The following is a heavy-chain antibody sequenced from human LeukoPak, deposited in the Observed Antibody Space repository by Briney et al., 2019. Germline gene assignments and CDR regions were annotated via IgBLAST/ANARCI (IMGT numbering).Heavy chain of an antibody. D-gene: IGHD6-6*01. J-gene: IGHJ4*02. V-gene: IGHV3-30-3*01. CDR3: ARDSGYSSSYFDY. CDR1: GFTFSSYA. Sequence: GGSLRLSCAASGFTFSSYAMHWVRQAPGKGLEWVAVISYDGSNKYYADSVKGRFTISRDNSKNTLYLQMNSLRAEDTAVYYCARDSGYSSSYFDYWGQGTLVTVSS. CDR2: ISYDGSNK.